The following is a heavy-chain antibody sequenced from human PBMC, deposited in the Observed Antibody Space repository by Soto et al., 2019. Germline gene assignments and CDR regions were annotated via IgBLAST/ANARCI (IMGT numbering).Heavy chain of an antibody. J-gene: IGHJ6*02. D-gene: IGHD2-15*01. Sequence: SGPTLVNPTQTLTLTCTFSGFLLTTSGVGVVWIRQPPGKALEWPALIYWNDDKRYSPSLKTRLTITKDTSKNQVVLTMTNMDPVDTATYYCAHRHVSDSNYGTDVWGQGPKVTVSS. V-gene: IGHV2-5*01. CDR3: AHRHVSDSNYGTDV. CDR2: IYWNDDK. CDR1: GFLLTTSGVG.